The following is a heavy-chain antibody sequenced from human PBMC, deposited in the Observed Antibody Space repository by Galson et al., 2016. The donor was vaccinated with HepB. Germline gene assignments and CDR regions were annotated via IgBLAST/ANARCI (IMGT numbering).Heavy chain of an antibody. CDR1: GGSISSGSYY. D-gene: IGHD4-17*01. CDR3: ARDYGAYGSGNWFDP. CDR2: IYTSGST. J-gene: IGHJ5*02. Sequence: TLSLTCTVSGGSISSGSYYWSWIRQPAGKGLEWIGRIYTSGSTNYNPSLKSRVTISVDTSKNQFSLKLSSVTAADTAVYYCARDYGAYGSGNWFDPWGQGTLVTVSS. V-gene: IGHV4-61*02.